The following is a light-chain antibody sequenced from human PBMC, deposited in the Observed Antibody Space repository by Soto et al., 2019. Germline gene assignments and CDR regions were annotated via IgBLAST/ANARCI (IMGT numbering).Light chain of an antibody. J-gene: IGKJ5*01. V-gene: IGKV1-12*01. Sequence: DIQITQAPSSVSASVGDRVTSTWRASQGISSWLAWYQQKPGKAPKLLIYAASSLQSGVPSRFSGSGSRTDFTLTVSSLQPEDFATYYCQQSYTSRITFGLGTRLEIK. CDR3: QQSYTSRIT. CDR1: QGISSW. CDR2: AAS.